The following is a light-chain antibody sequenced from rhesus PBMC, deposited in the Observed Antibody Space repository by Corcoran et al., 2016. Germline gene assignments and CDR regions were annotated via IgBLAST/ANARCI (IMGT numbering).Light chain of an antibody. Sequence: EIVMTQSPATLSLSPGERATLSCRARQSVSCSLAWYQQKPGQAPRLLINGASSRATGIPDRFRGRGSVTEFTLTISSLEPGDLSVYYCRQYSNWYSFGQRTKVEIK. V-gene: IGKV3-42*03. CDR1: QSVSCS. J-gene: IGKJ2*01. CDR2: GAS. CDR3: RQYSNWYS.